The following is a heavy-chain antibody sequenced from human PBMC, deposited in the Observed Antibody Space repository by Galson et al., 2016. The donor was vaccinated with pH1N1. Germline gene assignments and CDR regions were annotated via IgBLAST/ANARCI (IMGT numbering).Heavy chain of an antibody. CDR3: ARQYDFGDYRGDAFDI. Sequence: QSGAEVKKPGESLKISCKASGYRFTSYWIAWVRQVPGKGLEWVGIVNPGGSTLRYSPPFQGQVTISSDKSINTAYLQWISLKASDTATYYCARQYDFGDYRGDAFDIWGQGTMVIVSS. V-gene: IGHV5-51*03. D-gene: IGHD4-17*01. CDR2: VNPGGSTL. J-gene: IGHJ3*02. CDR1: GYRFTSYW.